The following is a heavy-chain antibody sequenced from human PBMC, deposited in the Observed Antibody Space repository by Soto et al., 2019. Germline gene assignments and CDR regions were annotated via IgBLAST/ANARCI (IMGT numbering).Heavy chain of an antibody. V-gene: IGHV1-69*06. CDR3: ASFDSSGYYYVDY. CDR1: GGTFSSYA. Sequence: RASVKVSCKVSGGTFSSYAISWVRQAPGQGLEWMGGIIPIFGTANYAQKFQGRVTITADKSTSTAYMELSSLRSEDTAVYYCASFDSSGYYYVDYWGQGTLVNVSS. CDR2: IIPIFGTA. J-gene: IGHJ4*02. D-gene: IGHD3-22*01.